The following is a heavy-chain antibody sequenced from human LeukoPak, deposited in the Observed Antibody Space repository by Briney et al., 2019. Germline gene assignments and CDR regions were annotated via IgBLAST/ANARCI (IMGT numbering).Heavy chain of an antibody. Sequence: ASVKVSCKASGYTFTSYYMHWVRQAPGQGLEWMGIISPSGGSTSYAQKFQGRVTMTRDTSTSTVYMELSSLRSEDTAVYYCARVNVVVPAAIDHFDYWGQGTLVTVSS. CDR2: ISPSGGST. V-gene: IGHV1-46*01. D-gene: IGHD2-2*01. CDR3: ARVNVVVPAAIDHFDY. J-gene: IGHJ4*02. CDR1: GYTFTSYY.